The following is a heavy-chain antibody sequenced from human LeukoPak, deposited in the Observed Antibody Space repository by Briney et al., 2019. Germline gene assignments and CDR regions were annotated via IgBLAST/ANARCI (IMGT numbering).Heavy chain of an antibody. CDR3: ARAVARYGSPDAFDI. CDR1: GGSISSGSYY. J-gene: IGHJ3*02. D-gene: IGHD1-26*01. CDR2: IYTSGST. V-gene: IGHV4-61*02. Sequence: ASETLSLTCTVSGGSISSGSYYWSWIRQPAGKGLEWIGRIYTSGSTNYNPSLKSRVTISVDTSKNQFSLKLSSVTAADTAVYYCARAVARYGSPDAFDIWGQGTMVTVSS.